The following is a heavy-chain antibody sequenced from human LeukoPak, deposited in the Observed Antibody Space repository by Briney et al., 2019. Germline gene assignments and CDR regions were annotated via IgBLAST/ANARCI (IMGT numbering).Heavy chain of an antibody. V-gene: IGHV4-4*07. CDR1: GGSISSYY. CDR3: ARGKFYDYVWGSYRRRYFDY. J-gene: IGHJ4*02. Sequence: KPSETLSLTCTVSGGSISSYYWSWIRQPAGKGLEWIGRIYTSGSTNYNPSLKSRVTISVDTSKNQFSLKLSSVTAADTAVYYCARGKFYDYVWGSYRRRYFDYWGQGTLVTVSS. D-gene: IGHD3-16*02. CDR2: IYTSGST.